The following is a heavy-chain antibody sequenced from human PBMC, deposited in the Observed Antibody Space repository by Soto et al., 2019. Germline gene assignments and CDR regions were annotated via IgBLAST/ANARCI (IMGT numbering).Heavy chain of an antibody. V-gene: IGHV3-30*18. CDR1: GFTFSSYG. CDR2: ISYDGSNK. CDR3: AKGVDGTYYYYYMDV. D-gene: IGHD3-9*01. Sequence: QVQLVESGGGVVQPGRSLRLSCAASGFTFSSYGMHWVRQAPGKGLEWVAVISYDGSNKYYADYVRGRFTNSRDNSKNTLYLQINGLRAEDTAVYYCAKGVDGTYYYYYMDVWGKGTTVTVSS. J-gene: IGHJ6*03.